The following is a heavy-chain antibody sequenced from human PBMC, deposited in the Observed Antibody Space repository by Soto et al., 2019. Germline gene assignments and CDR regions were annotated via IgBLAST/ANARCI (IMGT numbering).Heavy chain of an antibody. J-gene: IGHJ6*03. CDR3: ARGGGSGLYYYYMDV. CDR2: IYYSGST. Sequence: QVQLQESGPGLVKPSETLSLTCTVSGGSISSYYWSWIRQPPGKGLEWIGYIYYSGSTNYNPSLKSRVTISVDTSKNQFSLKLSSVTAADTAVYYCARGGGSGLYYYYMDVWGKGTTVTVSS. CDR1: GGSISSYY. D-gene: IGHD3-10*01. V-gene: IGHV4-59*01.